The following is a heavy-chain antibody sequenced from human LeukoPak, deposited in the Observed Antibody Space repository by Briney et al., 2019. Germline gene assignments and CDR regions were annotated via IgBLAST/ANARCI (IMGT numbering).Heavy chain of an antibody. D-gene: IGHD6-6*01. CDR1: GFTFSSYA. V-gene: IGHV3-30*02. Sequence: TGGSLRLSCAASGFTFSSYAIHWVRQGPGKGLEWVAYIAHHGSNKYYADSVKGRFTISRDNSKNTLYLQMNSLRAEDTAVYYCASGRQLVPYYYYMDVWGKGTTVTVSS. J-gene: IGHJ6*03. CDR2: IAHHGSNK. CDR3: ASGRQLVPYYYYMDV.